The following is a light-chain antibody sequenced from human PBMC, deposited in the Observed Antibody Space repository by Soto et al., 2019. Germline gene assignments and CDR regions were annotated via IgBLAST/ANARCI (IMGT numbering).Light chain of an antibody. CDR2: KAS. J-gene: IGKJ4*01. Sequence: DIQMTQSPSTLSASVGDRVTITCRASQRISTWLAWYQQKSGKAPKLLIYKASSLKGGVPSRFSGSGSGTEFNITISSLQPDDFATYYCQQYNAYPLTFGGGTTVDIK. CDR3: QQYNAYPLT. V-gene: IGKV1-5*03. CDR1: QRISTW.